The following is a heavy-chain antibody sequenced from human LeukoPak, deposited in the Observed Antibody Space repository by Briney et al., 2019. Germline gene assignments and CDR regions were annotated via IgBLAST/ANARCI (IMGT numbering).Heavy chain of an antibody. J-gene: IGHJ6*02. CDR2: ISYDGSNK. CDR1: GFTFSSYA. D-gene: IGHD6-13*01. V-gene: IGHV3-30-3*01. CDR3: AGGWSSWYYYYYGMDV. Sequence: GGSLRLSCAASGFTFSSYAKHWVRQAPGKGLEWVAVISYDGSNKYYADSVKGRFTISRDNSKNTLYLQMNSLRAEDTAVYYSAGGWSSWYYYYYGMDVWGQGITVTVSS.